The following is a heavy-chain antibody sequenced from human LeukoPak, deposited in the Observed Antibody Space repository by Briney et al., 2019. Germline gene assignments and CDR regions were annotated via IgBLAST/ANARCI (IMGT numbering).Heavy chain of an antibody. J-gene: IGHJ4*02. CDR2: ISTTSGNI. Sequence: GGSLRLSCAASGFTFSSYSMNWVRQAPGKGLEWVAAISTTSGNIYYADSVKGRFTTSRDNAKNSLYLQMNSLRVEDTALYYCARRAPSRDFDDWGQGTLVTVSS. V-gene: IGHV3-21*01. CDR1: GFTFSSYS. CDR3: ARRAPSRDFDD.